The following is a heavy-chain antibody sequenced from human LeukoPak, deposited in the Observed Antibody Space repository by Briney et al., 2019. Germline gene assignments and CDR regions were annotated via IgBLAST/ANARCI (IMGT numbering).Heavy chain of an antibody. D-gene: IGHD6-19*01. CDR3: ARGTRQWLEPTDY. Sequence: PSETLSLTCAVSGGSFSGYYWTWIRQPPGKGLEWIGEINHSGSTNYNPSLKSRVTISVDTSKNQFSLKLSSVTAADTAVYYCARGTRQWLEPTDYWGQGTLVTVSS. CDR2: INHSGST. J-gene: IGHJ4*02. CDR1: GGSFSGYY. V-gene: IGHV4-34*01.